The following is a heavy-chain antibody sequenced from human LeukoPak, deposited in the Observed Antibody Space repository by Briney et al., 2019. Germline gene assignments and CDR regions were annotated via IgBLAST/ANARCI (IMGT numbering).Heavy chain of an antibody. V-gene: IGHV3-23*01. Sequence: GGSLRLPCAASGFTFSSYAMSWVRQAPGKGLEWVSAISGSGAGTYYADSVKGRFTISRDNSKNTLYLQMHSLRAEDTAVYYCATNTSSWSFDYWGQGTLVTVSS. J-gene: IGHJ4*02. CDR2: ISGSGAGT. CDR3: ATNTSSWSFDY. CDR1: GFTFSSYA. D-gene: IGHD6-13*01.